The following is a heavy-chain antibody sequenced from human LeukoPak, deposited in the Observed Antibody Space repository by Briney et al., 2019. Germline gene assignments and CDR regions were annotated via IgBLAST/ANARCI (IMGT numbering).Heavy chain of an antibody. D-gene: IGHD6-19*01. CDR2: SGAYNGNT. CDR3: ARIAVAGTKTYYFDY. CDR1: GYTFTRYG. J-gene: IGHJ4*02. V-gene: IGHV1-18*04. Sequence: ASVKVSCKASGYTFTRYGMSGVGQAPGKGGEGMGWSGAYNGNTNYAQKLQGRVTMTTDTSTSTAYMELRSLRSDDTAVYYCARIAVAGTKTYYFDYWGQGTLVTVSS.